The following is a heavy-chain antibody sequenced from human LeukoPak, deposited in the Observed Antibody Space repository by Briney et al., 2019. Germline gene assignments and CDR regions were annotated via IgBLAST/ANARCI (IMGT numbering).Heavy chain of an antibody. J-gene: IGHJ4*02. CDR1: GGSFSSYY. CDR3: AREGRRLRFLETRGYYFDY. V-gene: IGHV4-59*01. D-gene: IGHD3-3*01. Sequence: PSETLSLTCAVYGGSFSSYYWSWIRQPPGKGLEWIGYIYYSGSTNYNPSLKSRVTISVDTSKNQFSLKLSSVTAADTAVYYCAREGRRLRFLETRGYYFDYWGQGTLVTVSS. CDR2: IYYSGST.